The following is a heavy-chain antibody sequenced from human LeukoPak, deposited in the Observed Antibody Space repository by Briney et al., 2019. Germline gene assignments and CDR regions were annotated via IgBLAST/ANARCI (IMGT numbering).Heavy chain of an antibody. Sequence: SETLSLTCAVSGGSISSSNWWSWIRQPPGKGLEWIGEIYHSGSTNYNPSLKSRVTISVDKSKTQFSLKLSSVTAADTAVYHCARVSSRDSRFDPWGQGTLVTVSS. V-gene: IGHV4-4*02. D-gene: IGHD5-24*01. J-gene: IGHJ5*02. CDR1: GGSISSSNW. CDR2: IYHSGST. CDR3: ARVSSRDSRFDP.